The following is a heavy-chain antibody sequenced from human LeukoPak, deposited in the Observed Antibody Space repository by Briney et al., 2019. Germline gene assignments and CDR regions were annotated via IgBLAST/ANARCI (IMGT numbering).Heavy chain of an antibody. CDR1: GFTFTRYG. CDR2: IRYDGSNI. D-gene: IGHD6-19*01. Sequence: PGGSLRLSCAASGFTFTRYGMHWVRQAPGKGLEWAAFIRYDGSNIHYADSVKGRFTVSRDNSNLYLQMNSLGAEDMAVYYCAKDLQQWLVSPYYYMDVWGNGTTVTVSS. J-gene: IGHJ6*03. V-gene: IGHV3-30*02. CDR3: AKDLQQWLVSPYYYMDV.